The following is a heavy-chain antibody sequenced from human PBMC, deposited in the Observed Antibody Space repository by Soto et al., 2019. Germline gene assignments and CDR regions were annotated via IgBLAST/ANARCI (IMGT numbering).Heavy chain of an antibody. J-gene: IGHJ5*02. V-gene: IGHV4-31*03. CDR1: GGSISSGGYY. D-gene: IGHD3-10*01. Sequence: SETLSLTCTVSGGSISSGGYYWSWIRQHPGKGLEWIGYIYYSGSTYYNPSLKSRVTISVDTSKNQFSLKLSSVTAADTAVYYCARDQAITMVRGVISPTNWFDPWGQGTLVTVSS. CDR3: ARDQAITMVRGVISPTNWFDP. CDR2: IYYSGST.